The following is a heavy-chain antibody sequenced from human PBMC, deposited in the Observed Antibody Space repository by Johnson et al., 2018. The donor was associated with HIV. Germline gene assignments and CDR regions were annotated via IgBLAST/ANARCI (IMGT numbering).Heavy chain of an antibody. Sequence: VQLVQSGAGLVQSGGSLILSCPASGFTFDDYAMHWVRQAPVKGLECVSGLSRNSISIRYAYSVMGRFTISRDNAKNSLYLQMNSLRAEDTALYYCAKVQLVRTFDAFDIWGQGTMVTVSS. CDR3: AKVQLVRTFDAFDI. D-gene: IGHD6-13*01. J-gene: IGHJ3*02. CDR1: GFTFDDYA. V-gene: IGHV3-9*01. CDR2: LSRNSISI.